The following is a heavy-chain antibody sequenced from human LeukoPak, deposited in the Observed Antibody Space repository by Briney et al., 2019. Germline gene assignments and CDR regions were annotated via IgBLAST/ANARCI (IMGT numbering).Heavy chain of an antibody. CDR3: ARVYYDSSGYYSGGVDY. V-gene: IGHV1-69*05. Sequence: SVKVSCKASGGTFSSYAISWVRQAPGQGLEWMGGMIPIFGTANYAQKFQGRVTITTDESTSTAYMELSSLRSEDTAVYYCARVYYDSSGYYSGGVDYWGQGTLVTVSS. J-gene: IGHJ4*02. D-gene: IGHD3-22*01. CDR2: MIPIFGTA. CDR1: GGTFSSYA.